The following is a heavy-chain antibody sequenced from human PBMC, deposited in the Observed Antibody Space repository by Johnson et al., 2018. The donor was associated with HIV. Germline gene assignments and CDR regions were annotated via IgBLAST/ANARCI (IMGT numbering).Heavy chain of an antibody. CDR1: GFTFNNYG. CDR3: AKDKFMFLDNPVDAFDA. J-gene: IGHJ3*01. D-gene: IGHD3/OR15-3a*01. V-gene: IGHV3-30*02. CDR2: IRLDESHK. Sequence: QVQLVESGGGVVQPGGSLRLSCAASGFTFNNYGMHWVRQSPGKGLEWVAFIRLDESHKYYTDSVKGLSTISRDNSNNTLYLHMNSLRPDDTGVYYCAKDKFMFLDNPVDAFDAWGQGTMVTVSS.